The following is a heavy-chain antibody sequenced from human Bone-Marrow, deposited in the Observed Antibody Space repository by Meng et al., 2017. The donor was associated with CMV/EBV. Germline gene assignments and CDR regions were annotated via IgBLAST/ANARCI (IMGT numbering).Heavy chain of an antibody. V-gene: IGHV3-9*01. D-gene: IGHD5-12*01. CDR2: ISWNSGNI. CDR3: ASTTVLYSGYEGAANDN. CDR1: GFTFDDYA. J-gene: IGHJ4*02. Sequence: SLKISCVASGFTFDDYAMHWVRQAPGKGLEWVSGISWNSGNIGYADSVKGRFTISRDNSKNTLYLQMNSLRAEDTAVYYCASTTVLYSGYEGAANDNWGQGTLVTVSS.